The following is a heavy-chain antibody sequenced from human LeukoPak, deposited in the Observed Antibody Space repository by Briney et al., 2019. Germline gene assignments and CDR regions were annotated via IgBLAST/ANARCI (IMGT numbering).Heavy chain of an antibody. CDR1: GFNFNQYG. Sequence: GGSLRLSCIASGFNFNQYGMHWVRQAPGKGLEWVAVSSDDGSAQHYVDSVRGRFTISRDNTRNTLSLQINRLRHEDTAMYFCANVRDPYSSGTWDSWGQGTLVIVSS. D-gene: IGHD3-22*01. V-gene: IGHV3-30*18. J-gene: IGHJ1*01. CDR3: ANVRDPYSSGTWDS. CDR2: SSDDGSAQ.